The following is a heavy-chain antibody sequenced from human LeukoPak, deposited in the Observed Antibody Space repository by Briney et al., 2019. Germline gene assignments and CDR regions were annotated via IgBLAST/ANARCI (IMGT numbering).Heavy chain of an antibody. D-gene: IGHD3-10*01. CDR3: TRDLSPVVRASPMGY. V-gene: IGHV3-30*03. Sequence: GGSLRLSCAASGFTFSTYGMHWVRQAPGKGLEWVAVISYDGYNKYYAYSVKGRFTISRDNSKNTLYLQVNSLRAEDTAVYYCTRDLSPVVRASPMGYWGQGTLVTVSS. CDR2: ISYDGYNK. CDR1: GFTFSTYG. J-gene: IGHJ4*02.